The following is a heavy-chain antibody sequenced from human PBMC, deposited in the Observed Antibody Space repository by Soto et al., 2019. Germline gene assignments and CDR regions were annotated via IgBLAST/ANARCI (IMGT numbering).Heavy chain of an antibody. D-gene: IGHD2-15*01. CDR2: ISYDGSNK. V-gene: IGHV3-30-3*01. CDR1: GFTFSSYA. Sequence: VQLVESGGGVVQPGRSLRLSCAASGFTFSSYAMHWVRQAPGKGLEWVAVISYDGSNKYYADSVKGRFTISRDNSKNTLYLQMNSLRAEDTAVYYCARDLGDIVVVVAAGFDYWGQGTLVTVSS. J-gene: IGHJ4*02. CDR3: ARDLGDIVVVVAAGFDY.